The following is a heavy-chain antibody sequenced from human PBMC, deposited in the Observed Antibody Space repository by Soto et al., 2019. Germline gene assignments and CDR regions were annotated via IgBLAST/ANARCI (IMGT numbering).Heavy chain of an antibody. CDR2: INDSGTT. J-gene: IGHJ6*02. CDR1: RGAFRGFY. CDR3: ARETSQNVYSHYGMDV. Sequence: SATLNLTSANYRGAFRGFYWSWTRQPPGKGLEWIGEINDSGTTNYNPSLKSRVTISADTSKTHFSLRLTSVTAADTAVYYCARETSQNVYSHYGMDVWGQGTTVT. V-gene: IGHV4-34*01.